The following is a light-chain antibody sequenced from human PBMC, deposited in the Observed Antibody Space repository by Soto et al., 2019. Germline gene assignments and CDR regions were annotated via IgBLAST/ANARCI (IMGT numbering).Light chain of an antibody. V-gene: IGKV3-20*01. J-gene: IGKJ2*01. CDR2: GAS. CDR1: LSVSSSY. CDR3: QQYGSSQT. Sequence: EIVLTQSPGTLSLSPGERATLSCRASLSVSSSYLAWYQQKPGQAPRLLIYGASSRATGITDRFSGSGSGTDFTLTINRLEPEDFAVYYCQQYGSSQTFGQGTKLEIK.